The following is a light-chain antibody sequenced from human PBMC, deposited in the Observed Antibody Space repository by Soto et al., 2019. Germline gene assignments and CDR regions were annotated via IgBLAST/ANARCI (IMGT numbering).Light chain of an antibody. CDR1: QSISNY. J-gene: IGKJ1*01. V-gene: IGKV1-39*01. CDR2: AAS. CDR3: EQSYSAPLRT. Sequence: DIQMTQSPSSLSASVGDRVTITCRASQSISNYLKWYQQKPGKAPKLLIYAASSLQSGVPSRFSGSGSETDFTLTISSLQPDDFATYYCEQSYSAPLRTFGQGTKVEIK.